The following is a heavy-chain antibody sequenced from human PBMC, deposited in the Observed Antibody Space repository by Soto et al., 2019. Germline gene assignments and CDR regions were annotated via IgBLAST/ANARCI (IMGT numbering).Heavy chain of an antibody. Sequence: GGSLRLSCAASGFTFSSYWMSWVRQAPGKGLEWVANIKQDGSGKYYVDSVKGRFNISRDNDKNSLYLQMHSLRAEDSSVYYCASDLWYSCSSGYFHHWGQGTLVTVSS. CDR2: IKQDGSGK. V-gene: IGHV3-7*01. J-gene: IGHJ1*01. CDR3: ASDLWYSCSSGYFHH. CDR1: GFTFSSYW. D-gene: IGHD6-6*01.